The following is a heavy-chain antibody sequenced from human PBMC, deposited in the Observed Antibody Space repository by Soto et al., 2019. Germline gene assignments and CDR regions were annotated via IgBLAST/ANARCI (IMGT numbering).Heavy chain of an antibody. CDR3: ATAGHYDFLTGYYRGHVAFDY. D-gene: IGHD3-9*01. CDR2: FDPEDGET. J-gene: IGHJ4*01. V-gene: IGHV1-24*01. Sequence: ASVKVSCKVSGYTLTELSMHWVRQAPGKGLEWMGGFDPEDGETIYAQKFQGRVTMTEDTSTDTAYMELSSLRSDDTAVYYCATAGHYDFLTGYYRGHVAFDYWG. CDR1: GYTLTELS.